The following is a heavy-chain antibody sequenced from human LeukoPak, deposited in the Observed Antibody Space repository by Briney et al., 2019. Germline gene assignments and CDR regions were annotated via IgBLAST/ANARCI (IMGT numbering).Heavy chain of an antibody. J-gene: IGHJ3*02. CDR2: ISSTSSTI. V-gene: IGHV3-48*01. CDR3: ARDSAFDI. CDR1: GFTFSTYS. Sequence: GGSLRLSCAASGFTFSTYSMNWVRQAPGRGLEWVSYISSTSSTIAYADSVKGRFTISRDNAKNSLYLQMNSLRGEDTAVYYCARDSAFDIWGQGTLVTVSS.